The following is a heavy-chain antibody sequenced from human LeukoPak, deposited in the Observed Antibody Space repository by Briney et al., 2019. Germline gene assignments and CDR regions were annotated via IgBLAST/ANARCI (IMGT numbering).Heavy chain of an antibody. CDR1: GYTFTSYD. V-gene: IGHV1-8*01. CDR2: MNPNSGNT. J-gene: IGHJ4*02. CDR3: ARFNGRGVSNDY. D-gene: IGHD3-10*01. Sequence: ASVKVSCKASGYTFTSYDINWVRQATGQGLEWMGWMNPNSGNTGYAQKFQGRVTTTRNTSISTAYMELSSLRSEDTAVYYCARFNGRGVSNDYWGQGTLVTVSA.